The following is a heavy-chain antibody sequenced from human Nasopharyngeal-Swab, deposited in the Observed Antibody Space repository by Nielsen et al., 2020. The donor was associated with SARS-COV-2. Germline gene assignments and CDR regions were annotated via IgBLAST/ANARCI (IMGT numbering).Heavy chain of an antibody. Sequence: ASVKVSCKASGYTFTRNYIHWVRQAPGQGREWMGIINPGGGSARYSQNFQGRVTMTRNTTTSTVYMELSSLRSEDTAVYYCARGGDPREVVAATDCFDPWGQGTLVTVSS. D-gene: IGHD2-15*01. CDR2: INPGGGSA. J-gene: IGHJ5*02. CDR1: GYTFTRNY. CDR3: ARGGDPREVVAATDCFDP. V-gene: IGHV1-46*01.